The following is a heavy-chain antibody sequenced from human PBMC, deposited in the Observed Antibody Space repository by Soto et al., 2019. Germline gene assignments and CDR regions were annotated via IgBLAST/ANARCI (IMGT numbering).Heavy chain of an antibody. CDR3: ARGGAYGDYGAFDI. V-gene: IGHV3-33*01. D-gene: IGHD4-17*01. Sequence: PGKGLEWVAVIWYDGSNKYYADSVKGRFTISRDNSKNTLYLQMNSLRAEDTAVYYCARGGAYGDYGAFDIWGQGTMVTVSS. CDR2: IWYDGSNK. J-gene: IGHJ3*02.